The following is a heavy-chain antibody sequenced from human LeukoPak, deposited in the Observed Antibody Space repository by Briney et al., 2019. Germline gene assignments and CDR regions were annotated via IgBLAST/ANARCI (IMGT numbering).Heavy chain of an antibody. J-gene: IGHJ4*02. V-gene: IGHV3-20*01. CDR3: AAHSGYASSNFDH. CDR2: INWSGGST. Sequence: GGSLRLSCAAAGFTFNQSWMHWVRQAPGKGLEWVSGINWSGGSTGYADSVKGRFTISRDNAKNSLYLQMNSLRAEDTALYHCAAHSGYASSNFDHWGQGALVTVSS. D-gene: IGHD5-12*01. CDR1: GFTFNQSW.